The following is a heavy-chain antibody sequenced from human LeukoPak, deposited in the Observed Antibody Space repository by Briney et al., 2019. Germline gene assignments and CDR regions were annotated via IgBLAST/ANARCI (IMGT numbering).Heavy chain of an antibody. CDR1: GGTFSSYA. CDR2: IIPILGIA. J-gene: IGHJ4*02. D-gene: IGHD3-10*01. Sequence: SVTVSCKASGGTFSSYAISWVRQAPGQGLEWMGRIIPILGIANYAQKFQGRVTITADKSTSTAYMELSSLRSEDTAVYYCARDRITMVRGVIMIDYWGQGTLVTVSS. CDR3: ARDRITMVRGVIMIDY. V-gene: IGHV1-69*04.